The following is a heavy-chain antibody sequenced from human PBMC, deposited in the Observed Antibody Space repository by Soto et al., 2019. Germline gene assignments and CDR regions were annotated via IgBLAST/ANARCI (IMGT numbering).Heavy chain of an antibody. J-gene: IGHJ6*02. CDR2: ISAYNGNT. V-gene: IGHV1-18*01. Sequence: ASVKVSCKASGYTFTSYGISWVRQAPGQGLEWMGWISAYNGNTNYAQKLQGRVTMTTDTSTSTAYMELRSPRSDDTAVYYCAREDIVVVPAAKGYYYYYGMDVWGQGTTVTVSS. D-gene: IGHD2-2*01. CDR1: GYTFTSYG. CDR3: AREDIVVVPAAKGYYYYYGMDV.